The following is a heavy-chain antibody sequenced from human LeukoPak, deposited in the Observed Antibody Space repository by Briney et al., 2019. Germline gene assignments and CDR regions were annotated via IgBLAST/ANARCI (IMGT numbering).Heavy chain of an antibody. Sequence: PGGSLRLSCAASGFTFSSYAMHWVRQAPGKGLEWVAVISFDGSNKYYADSVKGRFTISRDNSKNTLYLQMNSPRAEDTAVYYCARDSHPPLVVVVAAGRGGLDYWGQGTLVTVSS. J-gene: IGHJ4*02. CDR2: ISFDGSNK. CDR1: GFTFSSYA. V-gene: IGHV3-30-3*01. D-gene: IGHD2-15*01. CDR3: ARDSHPPLVVVVAAGRGGLDY.